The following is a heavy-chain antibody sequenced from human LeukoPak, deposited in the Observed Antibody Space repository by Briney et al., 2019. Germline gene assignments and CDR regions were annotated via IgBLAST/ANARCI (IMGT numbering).Heavy chain of an antibody. J-gene: IGHJ4*02. V-gene: IGHV4-59*02. CDR2: VYYSGST. CDR1: GGSVSGYY. CDR3: ARIHRYCSGGACYVLDN. D-gene: IGHD2-15*01. Sequence: SETLSLTCVVSGGSVSGYYWGWIRQPPGRGLEWIGYVYYSGSTNYNPSFKSRITISVDTSRNQFSLQLSSVTAADTAVYYCARIHRYCSGGACYVLDNWGQGTLVAVPS.